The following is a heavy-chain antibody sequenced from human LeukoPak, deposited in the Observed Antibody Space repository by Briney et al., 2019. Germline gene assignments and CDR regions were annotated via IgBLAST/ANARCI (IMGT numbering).Heavy chain of an antibody. CDR2: IYPGDSDT. D-gene: IGHD6-19*01. V-gene: IGHV5-51*01. Sequence: PGESLKFSCKGSGYSFTTYWIDWVRQLPGKGLEWMGIIYPGDSDTRYSPSFQGQVTISADKSISTAYLQWSSLKDSDAAMYYCARHERDSSGWFGYWGQGKLVPVSA. J-gene: IGHJ4*02. CDR1: GYSFTTYW. CDR3: ARHERDSSGWFGY.